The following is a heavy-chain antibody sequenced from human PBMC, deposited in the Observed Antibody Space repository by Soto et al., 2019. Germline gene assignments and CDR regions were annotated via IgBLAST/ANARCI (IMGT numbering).Heavy chain of an antibody. J-gene: IGHJ4*02. Sequence: GSLRLSCAASGFTFSSYEMNWVRQAPGKGLEWVSYISSSGSTIYYADSVKGRFTISRDNAKNSLYLHMNSLRAEDTALYYCANSRVSMVRGLIIIPNYWGQGTLVTVSS. CDR1: GFTFSSYE. CDR3: ANSRVSMVRGLIIIPNY. CDR2: ISSSGSTI. V-gene: IGHV3-48*03. D-gene: IGHD3-10*01.